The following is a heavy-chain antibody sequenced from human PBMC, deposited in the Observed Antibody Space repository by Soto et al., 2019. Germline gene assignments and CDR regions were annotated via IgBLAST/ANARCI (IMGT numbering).Heavy chain of an antibody. CDR2: ISFDGNTK. CDR3: ARGRVALTVTGEDL. D-gene: IGHD2-21*02. V-gene: IGHV3-30*01. J-gene: IGHJ4*01. CDR1: GFVFTSHA. Sequence: QVQLVESGGGVVQPGTSLTLSCEASGFVFTSHAMHWVRKAPGKGLEWLAVISFDGNTKFYADSVKDRFSVFRDNSKKTVFLQMNKLTPDDTALYYCARGRVALTVTGEDLWGQGTLVTVYS.